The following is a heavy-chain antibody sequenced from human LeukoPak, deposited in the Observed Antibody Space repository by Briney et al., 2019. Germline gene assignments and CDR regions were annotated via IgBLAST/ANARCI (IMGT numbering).Heavy chain of an antibody. J-gene: IGHJ1*01. D-gene: IGHD3-3*01. CDR2: IKQDGSEK. CDR1: GFIFSTYW. CDR3: ARGRVIMGGGFQH. V-gene: IGHV3-7*03. Sequence: GGSLRLSCAASGFIFSTYWMSWVRQAPGKGLEWVANIKQDGSEKYYVDSVKGRFTISRDNAKNSLYLQMNSLRAEDTAVYYCARGRVIMGGGFQHWGQGTLVTVSS.